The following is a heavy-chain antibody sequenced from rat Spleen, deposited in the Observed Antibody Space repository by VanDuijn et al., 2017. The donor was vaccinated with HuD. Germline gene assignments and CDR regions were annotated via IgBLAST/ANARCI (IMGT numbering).Heavy chain of an antibody. CDR1: GFTFNNYW. CDR3: AKVLTGSFAY. V-gene: IGHV5-31*01. D-gene: IGHD5-1*01. CDR2: ISSDGRRN. Sequence: EVQLVESGGGLVQPGRSLKLSCVASGFTFNNYWMTWIRQAPGKGLEWVATISSDGRRNYYRDSVKGRFTISRDDAKNTLYLQMDSLTSEDTATYYCAKVLTGSFAYWGQGVMVTVSS. J-gene: IGHJ2*01.